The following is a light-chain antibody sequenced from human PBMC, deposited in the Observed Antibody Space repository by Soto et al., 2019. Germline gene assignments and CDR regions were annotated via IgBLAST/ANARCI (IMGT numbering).Light chain of an antibody. V-gene: IGKV3-11*01. CDR1: QSVSSNY. Sequence: PGERVTLSCRASQSVSSNYLAWYQQKPGQAPRLLIYDASNRATGIPARFSGSGSGTDFTLTISSLEPEDFAVYYCQQRSNWPPWTFGQGTKVDIK. J-gene: IGKJ1*01. CDR2: DAS. CDR3: QQRSNWPPWT.